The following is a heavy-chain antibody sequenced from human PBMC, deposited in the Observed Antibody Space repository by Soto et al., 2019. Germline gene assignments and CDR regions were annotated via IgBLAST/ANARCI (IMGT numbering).Heavy chain of an antibody. V-gene: IGHV3-23*01. CDR2: TSGSGGST. D-gene: IGHD3-9*01. Sequence: EVQLLGSGGGLVHPGGSLRLSCAASGFAFRNYGMSWVRQAPGKGLKWVSTTSGSGGSTYYADSVKGRFTISRDNSKSTLYLHMNNLRAEDTAKYYCANDTFDVPPGFDYCGQGTLVTVSS. J-gene: IGHJ4*02. CDR1: GFAFRNYG. CDR3: ANDTFDVPPGFDY.